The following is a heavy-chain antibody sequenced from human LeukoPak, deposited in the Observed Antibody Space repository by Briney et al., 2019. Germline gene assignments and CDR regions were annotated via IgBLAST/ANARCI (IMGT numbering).Heavy chain of an antibody. CDR2: ISSSGSTI. V-gene: IGHV3-11*04. Sequence: GGSLRLSCAASGFTFSDYYMSWIRQAPGKGLEWVSYISSSGSTIYYADSVKGQFTISRDNAKNSLYLQMNSLRAEDTAVYYCARDISPYCGDDCYFDYWGQGTLVTVSS. CDR1: GFTFSDYY. J-gene: IGHJ4*02. D-gene: IGHD2-21*02. CDR3: ARDISPYCGDDCYFDY.